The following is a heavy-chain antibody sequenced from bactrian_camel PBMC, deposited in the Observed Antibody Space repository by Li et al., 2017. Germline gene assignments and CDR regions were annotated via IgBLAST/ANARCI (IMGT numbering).Heavy chain of an antibody. J-gene: IGHJ6*01. CDR3: AADFRLGRTRCNSGNTFAY. CDR2: IVSDGTYT. V-gene: IGHV3-2*01. Sequence: HVQLVESGGGLVQPGGSLRLSCAASGFTFSSYYMSWVRQAPEKGLEWVSSIVSDGTYTYYSDSVKGRFTISRDNAKNTVYLQMNSLKPEDTAMYYCAADFRLGRTRCNSGNTFAYWGQGTQVTVS. D-gene: IGHD2*01. CDR1: GFTFSSYY.